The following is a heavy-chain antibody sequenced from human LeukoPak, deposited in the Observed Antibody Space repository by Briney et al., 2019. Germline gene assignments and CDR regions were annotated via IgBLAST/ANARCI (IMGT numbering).Heavy chain of an antibody. Sequence: GGSLRLSCAASGFTFSSYAMHWVRQAPGKGLEWVAVISYDGSNKYYADSVKGRFTISRDNSKNTLYLQMNSLRAEDTAVYYCAKDIMIVVVTAPDYWGQGTLVTVSS. D-gene: IGHD3-22*01. J-gene: IGHJ4*02. CDR1: GFTFSSYA. V-gene: IGHV3-30*04. CDR2: ISYDGSNK. CDR3: AKDIMIVVVTAPDY.